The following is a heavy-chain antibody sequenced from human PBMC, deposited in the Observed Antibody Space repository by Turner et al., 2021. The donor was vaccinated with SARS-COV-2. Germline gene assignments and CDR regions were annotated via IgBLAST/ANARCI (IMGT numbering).Heavy chain of an antibody. D-gene: IGHD1-1*01. CDR2: IDPNSDGA. CDR3: AGTAADVKYNLGNGKPYYYNGFDD. V-gene: IGHV1-2*02. J-gene: IGHJ6*02. Sequence: QVRLVPSGAEAKLPGASENAVCKPDAHTLTGDYTHWVRQDPEQGLGWRESIDPNSDGADDAQRYQGKVTITRDTTSSTAYMELNRLRSDDTDVYYWAGTAADVKYNLGNGKPYYYNGFDDWGQGTTVTVSS. CDR1: AHTLTGDY.